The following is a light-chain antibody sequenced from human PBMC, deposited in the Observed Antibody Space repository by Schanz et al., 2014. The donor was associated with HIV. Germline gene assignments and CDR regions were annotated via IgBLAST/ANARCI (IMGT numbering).Light chain of an antibody. CDR2: KAS. V-gene: IGKV1-5*03. Sequence: DIQMTQSPSTLSASVGDRITITCRASQSISSWLAWYQQKPGKAPKLLIYKASSLESGVPLRFSGSGSGTEFTLTISSLQPDDFATYYCLQYNDYAYSFGQGTKLEIK. CDR3: LQYNDYAYS. J-gene: IGKJ2*03. CDR1: QSISSW.